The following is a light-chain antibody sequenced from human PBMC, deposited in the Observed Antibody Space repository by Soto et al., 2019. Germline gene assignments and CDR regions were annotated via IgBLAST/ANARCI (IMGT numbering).Light chain of an antibody. V-gene: IGKV2-28*01. J-gene: IGKJ2*01. Sequence: DILMTQSPISLPVTPGEPASISCKSSQSLLHRDGNKYLDWYLHKPGRSPQLLIYLAYTRASGVPARFSGSGSGTDFTLTISSLQPEDFATFYCQESYTTPYTFGQGTKLEIK. CDR3: QESYTTPYT. CDR2: LAY. CDR1: QSLLHRDGNKY.